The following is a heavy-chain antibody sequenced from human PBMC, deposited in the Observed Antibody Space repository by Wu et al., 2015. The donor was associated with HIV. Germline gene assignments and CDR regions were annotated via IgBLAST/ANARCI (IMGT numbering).Heavy chain of an antibody. Sequence: QVQLVQSGAEVKKPGASVKVSCKASGYTFTSYGISWVRQAPGQGLEWMGWISAYNGNTNYAQKLQGRVTMTTDTSTSTAYMELRSLRSDDTAVYYCARVRDYYDSSGYHGGWFDPWGQGTLVTVSS. D-gene: IGHD3-22*01. CDR2: ISAYNGNT. J-gene: IGHJ5*02. V-gene: IGHV1-18*01. CDR1: GYTFTSYG. CDR3: ARVRDYYDSSGYHGGWFDP.